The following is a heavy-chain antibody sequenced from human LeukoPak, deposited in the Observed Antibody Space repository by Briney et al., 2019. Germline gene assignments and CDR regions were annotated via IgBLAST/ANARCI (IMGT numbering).Heavy chain of an antibody. CDR3: ARGYCSSTSCSKRAYYFAY. D-gene: IGHD2-2*01. Sequence: SETLSLTCSVSGGSISSYYWSWIRQPPGKGLEWIGEINYSGSTNYNPSLKSRVTISVDTSKNQFSLKLSSVTAADTAVYYCARGYCSSTSCSKRAYYFAYWGQGTLVTVSS. J-gene: IGHJ4*02. CDR1: GGSISSYY. V-gene: IGHV4-34*01. CDR2: INYSGST.